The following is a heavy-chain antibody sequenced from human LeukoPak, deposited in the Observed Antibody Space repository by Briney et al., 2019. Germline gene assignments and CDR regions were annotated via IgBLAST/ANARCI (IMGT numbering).Heavy chain of an antibody. V-gene: IGHV3-21*01. CDR3: ARDSRDFDY. J-gene: IGHJ4*02. Sequence: GGSLRLSCVASGFSFRDAWMNWVRQAPGKGLEWVSSISSSSSYIYYADSVKGRFTISRDNAKNSLYLQMNSLRAEDTAVYYCARDSRDFDYWGQGTLVTVSS. CDR2: ISSSSSYI. CDR1: GFSFRDAW.